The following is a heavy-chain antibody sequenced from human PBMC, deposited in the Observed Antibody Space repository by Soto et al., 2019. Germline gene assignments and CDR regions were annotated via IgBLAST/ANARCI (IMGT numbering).Heavy chain of an antibody. Sequence: QVQLQESGPGLVKPSGTLSLTCAVSGDSISSRNWWSWVRQPPGKGLEWIGEIYHSGSTNYNPSLQSRVTISVDKSKNQFSLRLTSVTAADTAVYYCASKFGELLADAFDIWGQGTMVTVSS. J-gene: IGHJ3*02. CDR3: ASKFGELLADAFDI. D-gene: IGHD3-10*01. CDR1: GDSISSRNW. V-gene: IGHV4-4*02. CDR2: IYHSGST.